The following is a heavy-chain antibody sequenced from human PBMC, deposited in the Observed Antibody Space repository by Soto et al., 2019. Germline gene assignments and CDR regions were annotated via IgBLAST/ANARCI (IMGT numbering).Heavy chain of an antibody. CDR1: RFTFSSYW. CDR3: ARVETCSSTSCYSVFDY. V-gene: IGHV3-74*03. CDR2: INSDGSST. D-gene: IGHD2-2*01. Sequence: EVQLMESGGGLVQPGGSLRLYYAASRFTFSSYWMHWVRQAPGKGLVWVSRINSDGSSTTYADSVKGRFTISRDNAKNTLYLQMNSLRAEDSAVYYCARVETCSSTSCYSVFDYWGQGTLVTVSS. J-gene: IGHJ4*02.